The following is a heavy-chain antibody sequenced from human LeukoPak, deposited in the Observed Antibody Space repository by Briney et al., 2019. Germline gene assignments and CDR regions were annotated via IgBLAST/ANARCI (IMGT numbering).Heavy chain of an antibody. CDR3: ASQTSVAGTLDY. CDR1: GYSISSGYY. Sequence: SETLSLTCTVSGYSISSGYYWGWIRQPPGKGLEWIGSIYHSGSTYYNPSLKSRVTISVDTSKNQFSLKLSSVTAADTAVYYCASQTSVAGTLDYWGQGALVTVSS. J-gene: IGHJ4*01. V-gene: IGHV4-38-2*02. D-gene: IGHD6-19*01. CDR2: IYHSGST.